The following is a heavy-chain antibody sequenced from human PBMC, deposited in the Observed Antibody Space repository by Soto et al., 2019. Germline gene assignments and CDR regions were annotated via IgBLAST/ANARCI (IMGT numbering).Heavy chain of an antibody. Sequence: ASAKVSCKASGYTFTSYYMHWVRQAPGQGLEWMGIINPSGGSTSYAQKFQGRVTMTRDTSTSTVYMELSSLRSEDTAVYYCARDRGQDCSGGSCYLYYYYGMDVWG. J-gene: IGHJ6*02. CDR1: GYTFTSYY. CDR2: INPSGGST. D-gene: IGHD2-15*01. CDR3: ARDRGQDCSGGSCYLYYYYGMDV. V-gene: IGHV1-46*01.